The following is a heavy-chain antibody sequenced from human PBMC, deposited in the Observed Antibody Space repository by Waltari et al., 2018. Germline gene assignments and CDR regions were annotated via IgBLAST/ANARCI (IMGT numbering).Heavy chain of an antibody. V-gene: IGHV3-13*01. D-gene: IGHD6-19*01. J-gene: IGHJ4*02. Sequence: EVQLVESGGGLVQPGGSLRLSCAASGFTFSSYDMHWVRQATGKGLEWVSAIGTAGDTYYPGSVKGRFTISRENAKNSLYLQMNSLRAGDTAVYYCARAVYSSGFLFDYWGQGTLVTVSS. CDR3: ARAVYSSGFLFDY. CDR1: GFTFSSYD. CDR2: IGTAGDT.